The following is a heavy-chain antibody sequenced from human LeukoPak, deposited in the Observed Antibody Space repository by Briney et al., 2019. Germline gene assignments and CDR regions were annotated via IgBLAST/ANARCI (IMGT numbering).Heavy chain of an antibody. D-gene: IGHD6-19*01. J-gene: IGHJ6*02. CDR2: ISYDGSNK. CDR3: ARDRNEIPGIAVAGTFDYYYGMDV. CDR1: GFTFSSYA. V-gene: IGHV3-30*04. Sequence: GGSLRLSCAASGFTFSSYAMHWVRQAPGKGLEWVAVISYDGSNKYYADSVKGRFTISRDNSKNTLYLQMNSLRAEDTAVYYCARDRNEIPGIAVAGTFDYYYGMDVWGQGTTVTVSS.